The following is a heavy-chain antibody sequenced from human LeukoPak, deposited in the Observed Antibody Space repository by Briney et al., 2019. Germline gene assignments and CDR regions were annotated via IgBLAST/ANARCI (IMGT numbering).Heavy chain of an antibody. CDR1: GYTFTSYG. CDR2: ISAYNGNT. D-gene: IGHD3-22*01. Sequence: ASVKVSCKASGYTFTSYGISWVRQAPGQGLEWMGWISAYNGNTNYAQKVQGRVTMTTDTSTSTAYMELRSLRSDDTAVYYCARTADYYDSSGYYRRPYYFDYWGQGTLVTVSS. CDR3: ARTADYYDSSGYYRRPYYFDY. V-gene: IGHV1-18*01. J-gene: IGHJ4*02.